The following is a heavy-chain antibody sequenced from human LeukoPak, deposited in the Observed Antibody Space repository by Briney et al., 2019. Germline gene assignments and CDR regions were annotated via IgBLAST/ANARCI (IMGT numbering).Heavy chain of an antibody. J-gene: IGHJ6*02. CDR3: ARVDGSGSYYYYYGMDV. CDR2: IKQDGSEK. Sequence: GGSLRLSCAASGFTFSSYWMSWVRQAPGKGLEWVANIKQDGSEKYYVDSVKGRFTISRDNAKNSLYLQMNSLRAEDTAVYYCARVDGSGSYYYYYGMDVWGQGTTVTVSS. D-gene: IGHD3-10*01. V-gene: IGHV3-7*01. CDR1: GFTFSSYW.